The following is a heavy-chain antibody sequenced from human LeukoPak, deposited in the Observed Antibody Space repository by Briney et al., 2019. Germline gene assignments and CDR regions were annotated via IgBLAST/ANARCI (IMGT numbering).Heavy chain of an antibody. J-gene: IGHJ4*02. Sequence: SETLSLTCAVYGGSFSGYYWSWIRQPPGKGLEWIGEINHSGSTNYNPSLKSRVTISVDTSKNQFSLKLSSVTAADTAVYYCARGQGIAAADGGSYLEYFDYWGQGTLVTVSS. CDR2: INHSGST. V-gene: IGHV4-34*01. D-gene: IGHD6-13*01. CDR3: ARGQGIAAADGGSYLEYFDY. CDR1: GGSFSGYY.